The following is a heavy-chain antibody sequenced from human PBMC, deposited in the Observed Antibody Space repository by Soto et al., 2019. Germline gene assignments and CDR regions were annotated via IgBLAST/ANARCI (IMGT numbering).Heavy chain of an antibody. J-gene: IGHJ3*02. D-gene: IGHD3-3*01. CDR3: ARHVLRFLEWLSGDSFDI. CDR2: IYYSGST. CDR1: GGSISSSNYY. V-gene: IGHV4-39*01. Sequence: PSETLSLTCTVSGGSISSSNYYWGWIRQPPGKGLEWIGSIYYSGSTYYNPSLKSQVTISVDTSKDQFSLKLSSVTAADTAVYYFARHVLRFLEWLSGDSFDIWGQGTMVTVSS.